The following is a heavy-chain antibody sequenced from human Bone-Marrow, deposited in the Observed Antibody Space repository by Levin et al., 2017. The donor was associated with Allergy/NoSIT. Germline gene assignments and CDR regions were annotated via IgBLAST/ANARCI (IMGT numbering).Heavy chain of an antibody. V-gene: IGHV3-23*01. CDR1: GFTFSSSA. J-gene: IGHJ4*02. D-gene: IGHD3-16*01. CDR2: ISTSGDDT. Sequence: PGESLKISCSVSGFTFSSSAMTWVRQGPGKGLEWVSTISTSGDDTYYTGSVKGRFTISRDNSNNALFLQMNNLRAEDTALYYCVRYVRGPVDFLDYWGQGTLVTVSS. CDR3: VRYVRGPVDFLDY.